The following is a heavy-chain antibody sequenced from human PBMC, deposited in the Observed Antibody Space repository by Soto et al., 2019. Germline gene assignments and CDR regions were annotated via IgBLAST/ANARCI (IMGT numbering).Heavy chain of an antibody. CDR2: INPSGGST. CDR1: GYTFTSYY. Sequence: ASVKVSCKASGYTFTSYYMHWVRQAPGQGLEWMGIINPSGGSTSYAQKFQGRVTMTRDTSTSTVYMELSSLRPEDTAVFYCARMESRIAVAGTGFDPWGQGTLVTVSS. CDR3: ARMESRIAVAGTGFDP. V-gene: IGHV1-46*03. D-gene: IGHD6-19*01. J-gene: IGHJ5*02.